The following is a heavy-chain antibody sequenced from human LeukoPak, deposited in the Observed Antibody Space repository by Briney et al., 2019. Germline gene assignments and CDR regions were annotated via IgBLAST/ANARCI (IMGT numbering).Heavy chain of an antibody. Sequence: SETLSLTCAVSGGSFSGYYWSWLRQPPGKGLEWIGEINHSGSTNYNPSLKSRVTISVDTSKNQFSLKLSSVTAADTAVYYCARIYGYYYYYMDVWGKGTTVTVSS. CDR1: GGSFSGYY. V-gene: IGHV4-34*01. CDR2: INHSGST. D-gene: IGHD2/OR15-2a*01. J-gene: IGHJ6*03. CDR3: ARIYGYYYYYMDV.